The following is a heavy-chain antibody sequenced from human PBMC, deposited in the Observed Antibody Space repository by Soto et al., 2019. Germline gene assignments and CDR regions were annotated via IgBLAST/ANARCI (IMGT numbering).Heavy chain of an antibody. CDR2: ISAYNGNT. V-gene: IGHV1-18*01. Sequence: ASVKVSCKASGYTFTSYGISWVRQAPGQGLEWMGWISAYNGNTNYAQKLQGRVTMTTDTSTSTAYMELRSLRSDDTAVYYCARDRDHIVATIRVDYWGQGTLVTVSS. CDR1: GYTFTSYG. J-gene: IGHJ4*02. CDR3: ARDRDHIVATIRVDY. D-gene: IGHD5-12*01.